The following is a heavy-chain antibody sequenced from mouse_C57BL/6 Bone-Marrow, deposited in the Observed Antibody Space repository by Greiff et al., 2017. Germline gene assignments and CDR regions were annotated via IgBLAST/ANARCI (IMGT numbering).Heavy chain of an antibody. CDR3: ARWGFITTVVADYAMDY. V-gene: IGHV1-53*01. CDR2: INPSNGGT. CDR1: GYTFTSYW. D-gene: IGHD1-1*01. Sequence: QVQLQQPGTELVKPGASVKLSCKASGYTFTSYWMHWVKQRPGQGLEWIGNINPSNGGTNYNEKFKSKATLTVDKSSSTAYMQLSSLTSEDSAVYYCARWGFITTVVADYAMDYWGQGTAVTVSS. J-gene: IGHJ4*01.